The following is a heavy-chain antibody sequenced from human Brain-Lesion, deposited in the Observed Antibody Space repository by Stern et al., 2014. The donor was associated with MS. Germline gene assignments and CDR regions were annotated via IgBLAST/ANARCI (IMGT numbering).Heavy chain of an antibody. CDR3: ARRGDSSSSGFDY. Sequence: EVQLEESGAEVKKPGESLKISCKGSGYRFTSNWIGWVRQMPGKGLEWMGIIWPGDLDPRYSPSFQGQVTISADKSISTAYLQWSSLQASDTAMYYCARRGDSSSSGFDYWGQGTLVIVSS. D-gene: IGHD6-6*01. V-gene: IGHV5-51*01. J-gene: IGHJ4*02. CDR2: IWPGDLDP. CDR1: GYRFTSNW.